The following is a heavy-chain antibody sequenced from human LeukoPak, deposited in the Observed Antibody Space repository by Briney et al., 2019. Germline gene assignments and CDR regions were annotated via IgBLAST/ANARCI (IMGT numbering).Heavy chain of an antibody. D-gene: IGHD1-26*01. J-gene: IGHJ3*01. CDR2: ISSSGTTI. CDR1: GFTFSDYY. V-gene: IGHV3-11*04. CDR3: ARPSAYSPDGFDV. Sequence: GGSLRLSCAASGFTFSDYYMSWIRQAPGKGLEWVSYISSSGTTIYADSVKGRFTISRDNAKNSLYLQMNSLRAEDTAVYYCARPSAYSPDGFDVWGQGTMVTISS.